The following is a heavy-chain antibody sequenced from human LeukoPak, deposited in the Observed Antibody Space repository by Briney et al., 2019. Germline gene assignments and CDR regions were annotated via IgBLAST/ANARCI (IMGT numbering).Heavy chain of an antibody. Sequence: GGSLRLSCAASGFTFSSYSMNWVRRAPGKGVEWVSSISSSSSYIYYADSVKGRFTISRDNAKNSLYLQMNSLRAEDTAVYYCARDDEGYDILTGSDYYYMDVWGKGTTVTVSS. D-gene: IGHD3-9*01. V-gene: IGHV3-21*01. CDR2: ISSSSSYI. CDR1: GFTFSSYS. J-gene: IGHJ6*03. CDR3: ARDDEGYDILTGSDYYYMDV.